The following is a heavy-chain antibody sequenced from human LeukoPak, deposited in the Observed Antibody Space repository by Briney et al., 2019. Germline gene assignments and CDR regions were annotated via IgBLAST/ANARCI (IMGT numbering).Heavy chain of an antibody. CDR2: IYYSGST. CDR3: ASSGSFRQQLIK. D-gene: IGHD6-13*01. V-gene: IGHV4-59*01. Sequence: SETLSLTCTVSGGSISNKYWSWIRQPPGKGLEWIGYIYYSGSTNYSPSLKSRVTISVDTSKNQFSLKLSSVTAADTAVYYCASSGSFRQQLIKWGQGTLVTVSS. J-gene: IGHJ4*02. CDR1: GGSISNKY.